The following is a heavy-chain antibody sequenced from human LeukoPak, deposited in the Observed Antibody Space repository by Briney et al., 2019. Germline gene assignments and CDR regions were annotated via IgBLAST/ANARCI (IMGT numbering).Heavy chain of an antibody. D-gene: IGHD5/OR15-5a*01. J-gene: IGHJ4*02. V-gene: IGHV3-21*01. CDR1: GFSSSSYS. CDR3: ARQKYLRGPDVEYFDY. CDR2: LRSSSSYI. Sequence: PGGSLSLYAAGAGFSSSSYSLNRGRPAPGLVQQWVSFLRSSSSYIYYADSVKGRFTISRDNAKNSLYLQMNSLRAEDTAVYYCARQKYLRGPDVEYFDYWGQGTLVTVSS.